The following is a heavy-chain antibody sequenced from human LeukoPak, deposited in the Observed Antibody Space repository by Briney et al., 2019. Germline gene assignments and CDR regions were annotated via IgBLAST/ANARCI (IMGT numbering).Heavy chain of an antibody. CDR3: ARDVSAGAGDY. CDR2: ISAYNGNT. V-gene: IGHV1-18*01. CDR1: GYTFTSHH. Sequence: GASVKVSCKASGYTFTSHHINWVRQAAGQGFEWMGWISAYNGNTNYAQKLQGRVTMTTDTSTSTAYMELRSLRSEDTAVYYCARDVSAGAGDYWGQGTLVTVSS. D-gene: IGHD6-19*01. J-gene: IGHJ4*02.